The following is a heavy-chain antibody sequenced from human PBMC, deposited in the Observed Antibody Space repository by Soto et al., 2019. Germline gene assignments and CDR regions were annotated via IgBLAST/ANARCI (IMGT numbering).Heavy chain of an antibody. Sequence: SETLSLTCAVYGGFLSESYWTWIRQPPGKGLEWIGEINHVGGTNYNPSLKSRVTMSVDTSQNQFSLRLISVTAADTAMYFCVRIRYQLPSSVLWLDPWGQGTPVTVYS. V-gene: IGHV4-34*01. CDR1: GGFLSESY. D-gene: IGHD3-16*01. J-gene: IGHJ5*02. CDR2: INHVGGT. CDR3: VRIRYQLPSSVLWLDP.